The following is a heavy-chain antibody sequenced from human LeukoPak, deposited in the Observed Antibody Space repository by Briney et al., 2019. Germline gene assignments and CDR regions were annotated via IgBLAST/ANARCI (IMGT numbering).Heavy chain of an antibody. Sequence: SETLSLTCTVSGASVSSASYWSWIQQPPGKGVEWIAHIYNGVNTNYNPSLKSRVTISVDTSKNQFSLRLNSVTAADTAVYYCARSRAFNSGAFDPWGQGSLVTVSS. CDR2: IYNGVNT. J-gene: IGHJ5*02. V-gene: IGHV4-61*01. CDR1: GASVSSASY. D-gene: IGHD1-26*01. CDR3: ARSRAFNSGAFDP.